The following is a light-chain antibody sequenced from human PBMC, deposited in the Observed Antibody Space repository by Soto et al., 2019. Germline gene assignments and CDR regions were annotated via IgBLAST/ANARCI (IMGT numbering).Light chain of an antibody. V-gene: IGLV2-14*03. CDR3: SSYTTSSTYV. CDR2: DVS. Sequence: QSVLTQPASVSGSPGQSITISCTGTSSDVGYYNYVSWYQHHPGKAPKLIIYDVSSRPSGVSDRFSGSKSGNTASLTISGLQAEDEAEYYCSSYTTSSTYVFGIGTMLTVL. CDR1: SSDVGYYNY. J-gene: IGLJ1*01.